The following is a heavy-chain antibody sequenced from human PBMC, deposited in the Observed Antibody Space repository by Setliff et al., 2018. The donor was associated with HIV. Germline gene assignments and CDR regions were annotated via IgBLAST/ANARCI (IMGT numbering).Heavy chain of an antibody. D-gene: IGHD6-19*01. J-gene: IGHJ4*02. V-gene: IGHV4-38-2*01. CDR2: IYHSGST. CDR3: ARVRGSSGWYVFDY. Sequence: KTSETLSLTCAVSGYSISSGYYWGWIRQPPGKGLEWIGTIYHSGSTYYNPSLKSRLTISVDTSKNQFPLKLNSVTAADTAVYYCARVRGSSGWYVFDYWGQGTLVTVSS. CDR1: GYSISSGYY.